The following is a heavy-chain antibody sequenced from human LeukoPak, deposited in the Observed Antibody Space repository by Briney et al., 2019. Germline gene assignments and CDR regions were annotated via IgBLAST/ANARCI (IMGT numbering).Heavy chain of an antibody. CDR3: ARDAERFYMDV. CDR2: ISSNGGST. V-gene: IGHV3-64*01. Sequence: PGGSLRLPCAASGFTFSSYAMHWVRQAPGKGLEYVSAISSNGGSTYYANSVKGRFTISRDNSKNTLYLQMGSLRAEDMAVYYCARDAERFYMDVWGKGTTVTVSS. CDR1: GFTFSSYA. J-gene: IGHJ6*03.